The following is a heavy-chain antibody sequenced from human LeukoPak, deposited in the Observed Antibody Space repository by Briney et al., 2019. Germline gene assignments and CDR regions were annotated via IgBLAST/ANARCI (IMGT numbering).Heavy chain of an antibody. J-gene: IGHJ5*02. Sequence: SVKVSCKASGDTFSDYAISWVRQAPGPGLEWMGRIIPILRLANYAQKFQGRVTITADKSTSTVYMELSSLRSEDTAVYYCARVPQGGSIPNWFDPWGQGTLVTVSS. CDR2: IIPILRLA. CDR1: GDTFSDYA. V-gene: IGHV1-69*04. D-gene: IGHD2-15*01. CDR3: ARVPQGGSIPNWFDP.